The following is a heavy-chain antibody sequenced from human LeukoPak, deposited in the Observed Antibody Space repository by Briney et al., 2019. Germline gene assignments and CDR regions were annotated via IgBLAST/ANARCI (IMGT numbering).Heavy chain of an antibody. V-gene: IGHV1-69*13. J-gene: IGHJ4*02. CDR3: AGAPPDYYDSSGYYYVH. CDR2: IIPIFGTA. D-gene: IGHD3-22*01. Sequence: ASVKASCKASGGTFSSYAISWVRQAPGQGLEWMGGIIPIFGTANYAQKFQGRVTITADESTSTAYMELSSLRSEDTAVYYCAGAPPDYYDSSGYYYVHWGQGTLVTVSS. CDR1: GGTFSSYA.